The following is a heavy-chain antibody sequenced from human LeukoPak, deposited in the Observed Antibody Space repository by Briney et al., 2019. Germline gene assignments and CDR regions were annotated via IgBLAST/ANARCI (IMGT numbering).Heavy chain of an antibody. D-gene: IGHD1-26*01. J-gene: IGHJ6*03. CDR2: IYTSGST. CDR1: GGSISSYY. CDR3: ARDRSYVFYYYMDV. Sequence: PSETLSLTCTVSGGSISSYYWSWIRQPAGQGLEWIGRIYTSGSTNYNPSLKSRVTMSVDTSKNQFSLKLSSVTAADTAVYYCARDRSYVFYYYMDVWGKGTTVTVSS. V-gene: IGHV4-4*07.